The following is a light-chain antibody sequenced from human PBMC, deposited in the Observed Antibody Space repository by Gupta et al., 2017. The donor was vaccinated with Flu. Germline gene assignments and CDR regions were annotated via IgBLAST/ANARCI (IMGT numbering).Light chain of an antibody. CDR1: QSISSEY. J-gene: IGKJ2*01. CDR3: HHKSNSLFT. V-gene: IGKV3-20*01. Sequence: GTLSLSPGERATRSCRSRQSISSEYLAWYQQKPGQAPRLLIYSASTRANGFPDRFSGSGSGTEFTLTISGREPEDIAVYSCHHKSNSLFTFGQGTKLDIK. CDR2: SAS.